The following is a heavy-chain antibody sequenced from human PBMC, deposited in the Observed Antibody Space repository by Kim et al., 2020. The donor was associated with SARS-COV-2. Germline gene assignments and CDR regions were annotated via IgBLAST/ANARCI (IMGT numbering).Heavy chain of an antibody. J-gene: IGHJ5*02. Sequence: GGSLRLSCAASGFTFSSYSMNWVRQAPGKGLEWVSSISSSSSYIYYADSVKGRFTISRDNAKNSLYLQMNSLRAEDTAVYYCARTVGSGGENWFDPWGQGTLVTVSS. CDR2: ISSSSSYI. CDR1: GFTFSSYS. V-gene: IGHV3-21*04. CDR3: ARTVGSGGENWFDP. D-gene: IGHD2-15*01.